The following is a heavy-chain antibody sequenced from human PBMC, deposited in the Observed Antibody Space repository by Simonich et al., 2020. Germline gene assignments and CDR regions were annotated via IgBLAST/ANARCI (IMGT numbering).Heavy chain of an antibody. D-gene: IGHD6-13*01. CDR3: ARGLRVAAAGTAFQH. V-gene: IGHV4-34*01. J-gene: IGHJ1*01. Sequence: QVQLQQWGAGLLKPSETLSLTCAVYGGPFSGYNWSWIRQPPGEGLVWIGENNHGRNNNYTPSLKSRVTISVDTSKNQFSLQLSSVTAADTAVYYCARGLRVAAAGTAFQHWGQGTLVTVSS. CDR1: GGPFSGYN. CDR2: NNHGRNN.